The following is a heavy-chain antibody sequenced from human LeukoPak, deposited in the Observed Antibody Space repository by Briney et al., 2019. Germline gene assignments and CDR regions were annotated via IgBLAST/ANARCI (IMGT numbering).Heavy chain of an antibody. CDR1: GYTFTPYY. CDR2: INPNSGGT. V-gene: IGHV1-2*02. Sequence: GALVKASCKASGYTFTPYYMLWGRQAPGQRLGWMGWINPNSGGTKYAQKFQGRVTMTRETSISTAYMELSRLRPDDTAVYYCARGRCSGGSCYSGGSYYYYYGMDVRGQGTTVTVSS. D-gene: IGHD2-15*01. CDR3: ARGRCSGGSCYSGGSYYYYYGMDV. J-gene: IGHJ6*02.